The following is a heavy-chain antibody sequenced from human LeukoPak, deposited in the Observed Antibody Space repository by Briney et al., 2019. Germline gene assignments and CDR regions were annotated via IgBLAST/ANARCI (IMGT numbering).Heavy chain of an antibody. CDR1: GFTFSSYA. V-gene: IGHV3-23*01. CDR2: MSGSGGST. CDR3: AKEIYGDSTGGRFQH. J-gene: IGHJ1*01. Sequence: RAGGSLRLSCAASGFTFSSYAMSWVRQAPGKGLEWVSVMSGSGGSTYYADSVKGRFTISRDNSKNTLYLQMNSLRAEDTAVYYCAKEIYGDSTGGRFQHWGQGTLVTVSS. D-gene: IGHD4-17*01.